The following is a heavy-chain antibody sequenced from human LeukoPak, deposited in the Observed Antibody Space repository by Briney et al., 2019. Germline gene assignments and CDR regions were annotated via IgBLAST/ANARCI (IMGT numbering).Heavy chain of an antibody. CDR1: GFTFSGSA. CDR3: TRPYDSSGYYYVDY. D-gene: IGHD3-22*01. Sequence: GGSLRLSCAASGFTFSGSAMHWVRQASGKGLEWVGRIRSKANSYATAYAASVKGRFTISRDDSKNTAYLQMNSLKTEDTAVYYCTRPYDSSGYYYVDYWGQGTLVTVPS. J-gene: IGHJ4*02. CDR2: IRSKANSYAT. V-gene: IGHV3-73*01.